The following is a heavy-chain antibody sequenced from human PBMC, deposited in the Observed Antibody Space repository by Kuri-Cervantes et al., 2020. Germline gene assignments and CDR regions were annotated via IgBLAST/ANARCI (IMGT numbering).Heavy chain of an antibody. CDR1: GYSIFNGYY. CDR2: IYHSGST. D-gene: IGHD6-6*01. CDR3: AGISSSDYYYYMDV. V-gene: IGHV4-38-2*01. J-gene: IGHJ6*03. Sequence: ESLKISCAVSGYSIFNGYYWGWIRQPPGKGLEWIGSIYHSGSTYSNPSLKSRVTISVDTSKNQFSLKLSSVTAADTAVYYCAGISSSDYYYYMDVWGKGTTVTVSS.